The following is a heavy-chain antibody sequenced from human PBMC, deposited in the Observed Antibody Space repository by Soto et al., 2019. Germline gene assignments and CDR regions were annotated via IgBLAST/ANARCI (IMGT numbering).Heavy chain of an antibody. CDR3: ARRPPRGYYDSSGSFDY. D-gene: IGHD3-22*01. CDR2: IYYSGST. Sequence: QLQLQESGPGLVKPSETLSLTCTVSGGSISSSSYYWGWIRQPPGKGLEWIGSIYYSGSTYYNPSLKSRVTISVDTSKNQFSLKLSSVTAADTAVYYCARRPPRGYYDSSGSFDYWGQGTLVTVSS. J-gene: IGHJ4*02. V-gene: IGHV4-39*01. CDR1: GGSISSSSYY.